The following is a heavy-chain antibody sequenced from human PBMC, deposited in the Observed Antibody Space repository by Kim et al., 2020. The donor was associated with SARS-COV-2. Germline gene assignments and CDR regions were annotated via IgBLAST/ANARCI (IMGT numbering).Heavy chain of an antibody. D-gene: IGHD3-3*01. CDR1: GFTFSSYA. CDR3: VKAPLWANDFWSGYIAFWYFDL. Sequence: GGSLRLSCSASGFTFSSYAMHWVRQAPGKGLEYVSAISSNGGSTYYADSVKGRFTISRDNSKNTLYLQMSSLRAEDTAVYYCVKAPLWANDFWSGYIAFWYFDLWGRGTLVTVSS. CDR2: ISSNGGST. V-gene: IGHV3-64D*06. J-gene: IGHJ2*01.